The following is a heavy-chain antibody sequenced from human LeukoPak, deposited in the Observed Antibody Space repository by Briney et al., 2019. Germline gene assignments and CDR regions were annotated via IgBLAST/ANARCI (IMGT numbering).Heavy chain of an antibody. D-gene: IGHD3-10*01. V-gene: IGHV4-39*07. CDR2: FSCSGST. CDR3: ARGTYGSGSWNGDYYYYMDV. CDR1: GGSISSCTYS. Sequence: PSETLSLTCTVSGGSISSCTYSWGWIRQPPGKGLEWIGSFSCSGSTYYNPSLKSRVTISVDTSKSQFSLKLSSVTAADTAVYYCARGTYGSGSWNGDYYYYMDVWGKGTTVTISS. J-gene: IGHJ6*03.